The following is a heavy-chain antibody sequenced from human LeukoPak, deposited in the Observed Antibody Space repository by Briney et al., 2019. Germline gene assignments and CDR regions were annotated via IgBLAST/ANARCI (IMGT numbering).Heavy chain of an antibody. J-gene: IGHJ4*02. CDR1: GYSFSNDW. D-gene: IGHD2-15*01. Sequence: GESLKISCKGSGYSFSNDWIGWVRRMPGKGLEWMGIIYPGDSDTRYSPSFQGQVTISADKSISTAYLQWSSLGASDTAMYYCARRGCNGGSCFGYWGQGTLVTVSS. V-gene: IGHV5-51*01. CDR2: IYPGDSDT. CDR3: ARRGCNGGSCFGY.